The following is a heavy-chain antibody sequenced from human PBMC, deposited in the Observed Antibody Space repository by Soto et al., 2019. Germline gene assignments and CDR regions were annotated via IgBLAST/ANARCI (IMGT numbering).Heavy chain of an antibody. Sequence: PGGSLRLSCAASGFTFSSYSMNWVRQAPGKGLEWVSSISSSSSYIYYADSVKGRFTISRDNAKNSLYLQMNSLRAEDTAVYYCARDLWGIQLWLHYFDYWGQGTLVTVSS. CDR1: GFTFSSYS. CDR3: ARDLWGIQLWLHYFDY. CDR2: ISSSSSYI. V-gene: IGHV3-21*01. J-gene: IGHJ4*02. D-gene: IGHD5-18*01.